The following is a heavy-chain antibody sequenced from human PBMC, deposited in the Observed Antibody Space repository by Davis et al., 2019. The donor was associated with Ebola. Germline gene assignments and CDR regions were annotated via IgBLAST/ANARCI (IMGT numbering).Heavy chain of an antibody. CDR2: ISASGYTI. Sequence: GESLKISCAASGFTFTKYSMSWVRQAPGEGLEWVSGISASGYTIHYADSVKGRFTISRDNSKNMLYLHMNNLRAEDTARYYCGKAQRDRNWNDAAERFDPWGQGTLVTVSS. CDR3: GKAQRDRNWNDAAERFDP. D-gene: IGHD1-20*01. CDR1: GFTFTKYS. V-gene: IGHV3-23*01. J-gene: IGHJ5*02.